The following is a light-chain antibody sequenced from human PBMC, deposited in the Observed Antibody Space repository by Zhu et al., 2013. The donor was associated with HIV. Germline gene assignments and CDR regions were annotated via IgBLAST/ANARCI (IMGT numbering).Light chain of an antibody. CDR3: QSYDNSMTGV. Sequence: QSVLTQPPSVSGAPGQTVIISCTGSSPNSGAGYDVHWYQQLPGKAPKLLIYGNNNRPSGVPDRFSGSKSGTSASLAITGLQAEDEADYYCQSYDNSMTGVFGGGTKLTVL. CDR1: SPNSGAGYD. J-gene: IGLJ3*02. CDR2: GNN. V-gene: IGLV1-40*01.